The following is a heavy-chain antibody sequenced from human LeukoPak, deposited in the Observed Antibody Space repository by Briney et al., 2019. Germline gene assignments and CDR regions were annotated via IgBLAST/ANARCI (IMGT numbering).Heavy chain of an antibody. J-gene: IGHJ5*02. CDR3: ARDYDSSGYYYDNWFDP. CDR1: GGSISSYY. V-gene: IGHV4-59*01. D-gene: IGHD3-22*01. Sequence: SETLSLTCTVSGGSISSYYWSWIRQPPGKGLEWIGYIYYSGGTNYNPSLKGRVTISVDTSKNQFSLKLSSVTAADTAVYYCARDYDSSGYYYDNWFDPWGQGTLVTVSS. CDR2: IYYSGGT.